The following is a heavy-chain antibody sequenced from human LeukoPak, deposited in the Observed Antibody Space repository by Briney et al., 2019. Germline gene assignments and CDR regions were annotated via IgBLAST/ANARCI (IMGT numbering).Heavy chain of an antibody. CDR1: GFTLSSYW. J-gene: IGHJ5*02. V-gene: IGHV3-23*01. CDR2: ISGSGEST. Sequence: GGSLRLSCATSGFTLSSYWMTWIRQAPGKGLEWVSGISGSGESTCYANSVKGRFTISRDTSKNALYLHMNSLRAEDTALYYCAKLRGIPTWGQGTLVIVPS. CDR3: AKLRGIPT. D-gene: IGHD2-15*01.